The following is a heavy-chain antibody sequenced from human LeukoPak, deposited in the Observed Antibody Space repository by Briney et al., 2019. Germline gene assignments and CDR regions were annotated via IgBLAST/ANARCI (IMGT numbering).Heavy chain of an antibody. CDR1: GYSISSGYY. CDR3: ARLMGY. J-gene: IGHJ4*02. CDR2: IYHSGST. V-gene: IGHV4-38-2*01. Sequence: PSETLSLTCAVSGYSISSGYYWGWIRQPPEKGLEWTGSIYHSGSTYYNPSLKSRVTISVDTSKNQFSLKLSSVTAADTAVYYCARLMGYWGQGTLVTVSS. D-gene: IGHD2-8*01.